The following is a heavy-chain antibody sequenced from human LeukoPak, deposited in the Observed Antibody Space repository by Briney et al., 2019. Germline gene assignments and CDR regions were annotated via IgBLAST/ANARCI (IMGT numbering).Heavy chain of an antibody. CDR2: INPNSGGT. Sequence: ASVKVSCKASGYTFTGYYMHWVRQAPGQGLEWMGGINPNSGGTNYAQKFQGRVTMTRDTSISTAYMELSRLRSDDTAVYYCARGGGYCSSTSCYNNWFDPWGQGTLVTVSS. CDR1: GYTFTGYY. CDR3: ARGGGYCSSTSCYNNWFDP. D-gene: IGHD2-2*02. V-gene: IGHV1-2*02. J-gene: IGHJ5*02.